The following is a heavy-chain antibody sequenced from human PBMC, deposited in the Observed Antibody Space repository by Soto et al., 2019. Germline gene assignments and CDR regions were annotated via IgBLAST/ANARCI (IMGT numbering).Heavy chain of an antibody. Sequence: SETLSLTCAVYGGSFSGYYWSWIRQPPGKGLEWIGEINHSGSTNYNPSIKSRVTISVDTSKNQFSLKLSSVTAADTAVYYCARVAAAADSHFDYWGQGTLVTVSS. D-gene: IGHD6-13*01. CDR2: INHSGST. CDR3: ARVAAAADSHFDY. CDR1: GGSFSGYY. V-gene: IGHV4-34*01. J-gene: IGHJ4*02.